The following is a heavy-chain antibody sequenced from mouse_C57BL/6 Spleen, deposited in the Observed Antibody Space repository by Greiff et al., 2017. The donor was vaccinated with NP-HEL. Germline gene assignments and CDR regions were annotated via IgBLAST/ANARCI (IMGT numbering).Heavy chain of an antibody. Sequence: EVQLVESGGGLVKPGGSLKLSCAASGFTFSDYGMHWVRQAPEKGLEWVAYISSGSSTIYYADTVKGRFTISRDNAKNTLFLQMTSLRSEDTARYYCARDRYSNFDYWGQGTTLTVSS. CDR2: ISSGSSTI. V-gene: IGHV5-17*01. CDR3: ARDRYSNFDY. CDR1: GFTFSDYG. D-gene: IGHD2-5*01. J-gene: IGHJ2*01.